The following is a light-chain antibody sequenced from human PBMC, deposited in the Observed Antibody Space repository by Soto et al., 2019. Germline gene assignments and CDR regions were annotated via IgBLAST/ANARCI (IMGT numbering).Light chain of an antibody. CDR1: QSISTF. CDR2: NTS. J-gene: IGKJ4*01. CDR3: QHRYNWPLT. V-gene: IGKV3-11*01. Sequence: EIVLTQSPATLSLSPGESVTLSCRASQSISTFLGWYQQKPGQAPRLLIYNTSKRATGIPARFSGSGFGTDFTLTISSLEPEDFAVYYCQHRYNWPLTFGGGTKVEIQ.